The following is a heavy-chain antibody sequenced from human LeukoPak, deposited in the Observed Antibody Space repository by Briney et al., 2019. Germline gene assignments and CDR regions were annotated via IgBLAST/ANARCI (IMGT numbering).Heavy chain of an antibody. V-gene: IGHV3-74*01. Sequence: GGSLRLSCAASGFTLSSYWMHWVRQAPGKGLVWVSRINSDGSSTTYADSVKGRFTISRDNSKNTLYLQMNSLRPEDTAVYYCARWSSSGTIGFDYWGQGTLVNVSP. CDR2: INSDGSST. CDR1: GFTLSSYW. D-gene: IGHD6-13*01. CDR3: ARWSSSGTIGFDY. J-gene: IGHJ4*02.